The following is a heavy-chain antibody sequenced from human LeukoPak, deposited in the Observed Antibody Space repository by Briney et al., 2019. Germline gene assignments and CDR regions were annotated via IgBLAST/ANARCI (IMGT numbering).Heavy chain of an antibody. CDR3: ARVAVVPAATYYYYYYMDV. CDR2: IYTSGST. CDR1: GGSISSGSYY. D-gene: IGHD2-2*01. Sequence: SQTLSPTCTVSGGSISSGSYYWSWIRQPAGKGLEWIGRIYTSGSTSYNPSLKSRVTISVDTSKNQFSLKLSSVTAADTAVYYCARVAVVPAATYYYYYYMDVWGKGTTVTVSS. V-gene: IGHV4-61*02. J-gene: IGHJ6*03.